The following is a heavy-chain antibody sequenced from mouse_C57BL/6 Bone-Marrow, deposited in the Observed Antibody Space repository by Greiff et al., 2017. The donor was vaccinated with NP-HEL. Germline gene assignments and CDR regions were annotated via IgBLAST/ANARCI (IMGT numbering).Heavy chain of an antibody. J-gene: IGHJ4*01. CDR1: GFTFSSYA. CDR2: ISDGGSYT. CDR3: ARDRVYYYFYYAMDY. D-gene: IGHD1-1*01. Sequence: EVKVVESGGGLVKPGGSLKLSCAASGFTFSSYAMSWVRQTPEKRLEWVATISDGGSYTYYPDNVKGRFTISRDNAKNNLYLQMSHLKSEDTAMYYCARDRVYYYFYYAMDYWGQGTSVTVSS. V-gene: IGHV5-4*01.